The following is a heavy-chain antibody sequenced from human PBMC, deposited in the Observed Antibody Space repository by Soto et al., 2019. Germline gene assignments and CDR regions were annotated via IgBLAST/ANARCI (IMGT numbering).Heavy chain of an antibody. CDR2: IYYSGST. V-gene: IGHV4-59*08. CDR3: ARSGAGYTYGYDY. Sequence: SETLSLTCTVSGGSTSSYYWSWIRQPPGKGLEWIGYIYYSGSTYYNPSLKGRVTISVDTSKNQFSLKLSSVTAADTAVYYCARSGAGYTYGYDYWGQGSLVTVSS. CDR1: GGSTSSYY. D-gene: IGHD5-18*01. J-gene: IGHJ4*02.